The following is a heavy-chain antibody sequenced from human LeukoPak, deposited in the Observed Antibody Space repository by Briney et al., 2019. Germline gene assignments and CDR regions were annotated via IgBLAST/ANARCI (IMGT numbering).Heavy chain of an antibody. D-gene: IGHD5-18*01. CDR1: GFTFSSYW. J-gene: IGHJ4*02. Sequence: GGSLRLSCAASGFTFSSYWMSWVRQAPGKGLEWVANIKKDGSEKYYVDSVKGRFTISRDNAKNSLYLQMNSLRAEDTAVYYCARFRTAMQLWKGYYFDYWGQGTLVTVSS. CDR3: ARFRTAMQLWKGYYFDY. V-gene: IGHV3-7*01. CDR2: IKKDGSEK.